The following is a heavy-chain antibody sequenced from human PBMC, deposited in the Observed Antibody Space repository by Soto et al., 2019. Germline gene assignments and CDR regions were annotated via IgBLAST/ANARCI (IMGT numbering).Heavy chain of an antibody. CDR2: IYYSGST. CDR1: GGSISSYY. D-gene: IGHD3-10*01. CDR3: ARTQNGSGSLVWFDH. V-gene: IGHV4-59*01. Sequence: SETLSLTCTVSGGSISSYYWSWIRQPPGKGLEWIGYIYYSGSTNYNPSLKSRVTISVGTSKNQFSLKLSSVTAADTAVYYCARTQNGSGSLVWFDHWGQGTLVTIS. J-gene: IGHJ5*02.